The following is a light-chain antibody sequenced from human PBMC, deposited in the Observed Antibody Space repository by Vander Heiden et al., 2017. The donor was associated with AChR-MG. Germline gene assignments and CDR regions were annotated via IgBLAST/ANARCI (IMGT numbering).Light chain of an antibody. Sequence: IVLTQSPGTLSLSPGERATLSCRASQSVSSSSLAWYQQKPGQAPRLLMYGASSRATGIPARFSGSGSGTDFTLTINRLEPEDFAVYYCQQYGSSPYTFGQGTKLEIK. J-gene: IGKJ2*01. CDR3: QQYGSSPYT. V-gene: IGKV3-20*01. CDR1: QSVSSSS. CDR2: GAS.